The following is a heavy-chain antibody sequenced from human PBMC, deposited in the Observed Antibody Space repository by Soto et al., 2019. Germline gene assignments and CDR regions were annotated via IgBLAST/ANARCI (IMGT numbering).Heavy chain of an antibody. J-gene: IGHJ4*02. D-gene: IGHD3-3*01. CDR1: GLPFSNYA. CDR2: ISESGYSA. V-gene: IGHV3-23*01. Sequence: GGSLRLSCAASGLPFSNYAMTWVRQAPGKGLEWVSNISESGYSAYYVGAVKGRFTTSRDNARSTLYLQMNGLRAEDTAVYYCAKGDLLLDPFVLWGQGTLVTVSS. CDR3: AKGDLLLDPFVL.